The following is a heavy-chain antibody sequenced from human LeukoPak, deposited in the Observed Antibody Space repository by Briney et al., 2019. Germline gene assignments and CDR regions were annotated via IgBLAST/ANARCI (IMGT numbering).Heavy chain of an antibody. V-gene: IGHV4-59*08. CDR1: GGSISSYY. D-gene: IGHD2-2*01. J-gene: IGHJ4*02. CDR2: IYHSGST. CDR3: AKRYCSSTTCYDDRGAFGY. Sequence: PSETLSLTCTVSGGSISSYYWSWIRQPPGKGLEWIGSIYHSGSTYYNPSLKSRVTISVDTSKNQFSLKLSSVTAADTAVYYCAKRYCSSTTCYDDRGAFGYWGQGTLVTVSS.